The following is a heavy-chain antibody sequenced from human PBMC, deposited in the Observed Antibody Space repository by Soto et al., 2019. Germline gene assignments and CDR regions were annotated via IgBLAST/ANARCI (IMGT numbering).Heavy chain of an antibody. CDR2: IYYSGGT. J-gene: IGHJ6*02. CDR3: AIVGFGELLAHGMDV. D-gene: IGHD3-10*01. Sequence: SETLSLTCTVSGGSISSGDYYWSWIRQPPGKGLEWIGYIYYSGGTYYNPSLKSRVTISVDTSKNQFSLKLSSVTAADTAVYYCAIVGFGELLAHGMDVWGQGTTVTVSS. CDR1: GGSISSGDYY. V-gene: IGHV4-30-4*01.